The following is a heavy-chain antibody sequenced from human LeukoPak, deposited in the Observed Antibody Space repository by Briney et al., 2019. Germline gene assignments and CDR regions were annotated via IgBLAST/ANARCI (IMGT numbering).Heavy chain of an antibody. CDR2: IYYSGTT. CDR1: GGSISSYS. CDR3: ARNRASYDY. V-gene: IGHV4-59*01. Sequence: SETLSLTCTVSGGSISSYSWSWIRQPPGKGLEWIGYIYYSGTTNYNPSLKSRLTISVDTSKNQFSLKLSSVTSADTAVYYCARNRASYDYWGQGILVTVSS. D-gene: IGHD1-14*01. J-gene: IGHJ4*02.